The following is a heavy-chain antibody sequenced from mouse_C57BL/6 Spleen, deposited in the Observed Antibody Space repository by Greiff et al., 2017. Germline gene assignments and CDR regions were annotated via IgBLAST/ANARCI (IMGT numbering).Heavy chain of an antibody. J-gene: IGHJ4*01. CDR2: INPSSGYT. CDR1: GYTFTSYW. V-gene: IGHV1-7*01. CDR3: ARFGYDVEDYAMDY. D-gene: IGHD2-2*01. Sequence: QVQLQQSGAELAKPGASVKLSCKASGYTFTSYWMHWVKQRPGQGLEWIGYINPSSGYTKYNQKFKDKATLTEDKSSSTAYMQLSSLTYEDSAVYYCARFGYDVEDYAMDYWGQGTSVTVSS.